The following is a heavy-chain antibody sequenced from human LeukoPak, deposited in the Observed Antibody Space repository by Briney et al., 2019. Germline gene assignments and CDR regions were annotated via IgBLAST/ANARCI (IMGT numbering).Heavy chain of an antibody. V-gene: IGHV1-2*02. J-gene: IGHJ4*02. CDR1: GYTFTGYY. CDR3: ARVDLTGDWEFDY. Sequence: ASVKVSCKASGYTFTGYYMHWVRQAPGQGLEWMVWINPNSGGTNYAQKFQGRVTMTRDTSISTAYMELSRLRSDDTAVYYCARVDLTGDWEFDYWGQGTLVTVSS. D-gene: IGHD7-27*01. CDR2: INPNSGGT.